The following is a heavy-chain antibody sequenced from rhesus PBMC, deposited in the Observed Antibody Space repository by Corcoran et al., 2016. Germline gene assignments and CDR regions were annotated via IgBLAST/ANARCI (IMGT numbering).Heavy chain of an antibody. CDR3: TTVDY. J-gene: IGHJ4*01. Sequence: EVQLVESGGGLVQPGGSLRLSCAASGFTFSDDYMAWVRQVPGKGLELVGQINPNGGTTFLMDSVKGRFTISRDNAKNTLYLQINSLKIEDTAVYYCTTVDYWGQGVLVTVSS. V-gene: IGHV3-10*01. CDR2: INPNGGTT. CDR1: GFTFSDDY.